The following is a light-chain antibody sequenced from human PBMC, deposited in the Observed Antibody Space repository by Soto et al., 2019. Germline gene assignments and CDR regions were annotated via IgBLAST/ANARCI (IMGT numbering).Light chain of an antibody. Sequence: EIVMTRSPASLSLSPGERATLSCRASQSVSNYLAWYQQKPGQAPRLLLYDASNRANGIPGRFSGSGSGTDLTLTISSLEPEDFAVYACQQRSNWHPWTFGQGTKVDIK. CDR3: QQRSNWHPWT. CDR2: DAS. V-gene: IGKV3-11*01. CDR1: QSVSNY. J-gene: IGKJ1*01.